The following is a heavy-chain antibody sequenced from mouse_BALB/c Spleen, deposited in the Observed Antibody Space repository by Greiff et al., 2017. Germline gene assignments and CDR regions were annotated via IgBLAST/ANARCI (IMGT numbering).Heavy chain of an antibody. V-gene: IGHV14-3*02. CDR2: IDPANGNT. CDR1: GFNIKDTY. D-gene: IGHD2-4*01. J-gene: IGHJ2*01. CDR3: ARDGRLRYYFDD. Sequence: EVQLQQSGAELVKPGASVKLSCTASGFNIKDTYMHWVKQRPEQGLEWIGRIDPANGNTKYDPKFQGKATLTADTSSNTAYLQLSSRTSEDTSVYYCARDGRLRYYFDDWGQGTTLTVSS.